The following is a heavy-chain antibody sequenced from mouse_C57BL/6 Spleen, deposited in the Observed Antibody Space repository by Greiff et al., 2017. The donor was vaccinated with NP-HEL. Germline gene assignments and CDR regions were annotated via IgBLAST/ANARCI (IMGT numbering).Heavy chain of an antibody. CDR2: ISDGGSYT. CDR1: GFTFSSYA. J-gene: IGHJ3*01. Sequence: EVQLVESGGGLVKPGGSLKLSCAASGFTFSSYAMSWVRQTPEKRLEWVATISDGGSYTYYPDNVKGRFTISRDNAKNNLYLQMSHLKSEDTAMYYCARGEAGGYYVTYWGQGTLVTVSA. CDR3: ARGEAGGYYVTY. V-gene: IGHV5-4*01. D-gene: IGHD2-3*01.